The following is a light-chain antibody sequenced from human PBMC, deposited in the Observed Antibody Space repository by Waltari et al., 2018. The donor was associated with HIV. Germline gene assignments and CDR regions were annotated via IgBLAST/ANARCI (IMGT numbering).Light chain of an antibody. V-gene: IGLV2-11*01. CDR1: SSDVGGYDS. CDR3: CSYAGTYTDVL. J-gene: IGLJ3*02. CDR2: EVI. Sequence: QSALTQPRSVSGSPGQSVTISCTGTSSDVGGYDSVSWYRQHPGKVPKLIIYEVIKRPSGVPDRFSGSKSGNTASLTISGLQTEDEADYFCCSYAGTYTDVLFGGGTKLTVL.